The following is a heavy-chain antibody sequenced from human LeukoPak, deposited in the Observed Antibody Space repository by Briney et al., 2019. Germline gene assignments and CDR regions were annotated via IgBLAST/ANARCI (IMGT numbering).Heavy chain of an antibody. CDR3: AIISTSSDFFDY. CDR1: KFTFDDYT. V-gene: IGHV3-43*01. CDR2: ISWDGGST. Sequence: PGGSLRLSCAASKFTFDDYTMHWVRQAPGKGLEWVSLISWDGGSTYYADSVKGRFTISRENSNNSLYLQMNSLRTEDTALYYCAIISTSSDFFDYWGQGTLVTVSS. J-gene: IGHJ4*02. D-gene: IGHD2-21*02.